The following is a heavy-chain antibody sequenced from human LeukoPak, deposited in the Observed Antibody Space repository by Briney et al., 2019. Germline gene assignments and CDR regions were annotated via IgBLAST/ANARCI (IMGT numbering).Heavy chain of an antibody. Sequence: GESLKISCKGSGYSFTSYWIGWVRQMPGKGLEWMGIIYPGDSDTRYSPSFQGQVTISADKSISTAYLQWSSLKASDTAMYYCARHVGYSSGWYWFDPWDQGTLVTVSS. V-gene: IGHV5-51*01. D-gene: IGHD6-19*01. CDR1: GYSFTSYW. CDR2: IYPGDSDT. J-gene: IGHJ5*02. CDR3: ARHVGYSSGWYWFDP.